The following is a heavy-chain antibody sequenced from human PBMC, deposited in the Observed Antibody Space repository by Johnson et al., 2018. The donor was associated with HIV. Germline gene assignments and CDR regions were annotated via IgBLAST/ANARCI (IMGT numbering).Heavy chain of an antibody. Sequence: QVQLVESGGGVVQPGWSLRLSCAVSGFTFSGYGMHWVRQTPGKGLEWVAFIRHDGNNKYYGESMKGRLIISRDNSKNMWYLEMQSLSNEDTVVFYCARYVSSGDPDAFDIWGQGTMVTVSS. D-gene: IGHD3-22*01. CDR2: IRHDGNNK. CDR3: ARYVSSGDPDAFDI. J-gene: IGHJ3*02. V-gene: IGHV3-30*02. CDR1: GFTFSGYG.